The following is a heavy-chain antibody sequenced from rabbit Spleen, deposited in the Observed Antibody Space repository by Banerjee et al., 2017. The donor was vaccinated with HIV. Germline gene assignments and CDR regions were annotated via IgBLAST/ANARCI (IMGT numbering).Heavy chain of an antibody. CDR2: IDAGSSGNT. Sequence: QSLEESGGDLVKPGASLTLTCTASGFDLSSYYMCWVRQAPGKGLDWIACIDAGSSGNTYYASWAKGRFTISKTSSTTVTLHMTSLTAADTATYFCARDLIAVIGWNFNLWGPGTLVTVS. CDR1: GFDLSSYY. CDR3: ARDLIAVIGWNFNL. V-gene: IGHV1S40*01. D-gene: IGHD1-1*01. J-gene: IGHJ4*01.